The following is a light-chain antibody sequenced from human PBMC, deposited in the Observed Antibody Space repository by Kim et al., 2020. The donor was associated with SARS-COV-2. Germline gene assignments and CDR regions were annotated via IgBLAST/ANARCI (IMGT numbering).Light chain of an antibody. Sequence: QRVTTSSTGGSSNIGAGYDVHWYQQLPGTAPKLLIYGNSNRPSGVPDRFSGSKSGTSASLAITGLQAEDEADYYCQSYDSSLSGSVFGGGTQLTVL. V-gene: IGLV1-40*01. CDR3: QSYDSSLSGSV. J-gene: IGLJ2*01. CDR2: GNS. CDR1: SSNIGAGYD.